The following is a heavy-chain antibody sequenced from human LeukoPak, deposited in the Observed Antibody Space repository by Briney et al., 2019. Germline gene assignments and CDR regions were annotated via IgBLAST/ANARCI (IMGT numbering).Heavy chain of an antibody. Sequence: SETLSLTCAVSGGSLSSSSYYWSWIRQPPGKGLEWIGYIYYSGSTNYNPSLKSRVTISVDTSKNQFSLKLSSVTAADTAVYYCARGIMVRGVITYFDYWGQGTLVTVSS. CDR1: GGSLSSSSYY. CDR3: ARGIMVRGVITYFDY. CDR2: IYYSGST. D-gene: IGHD3-10*01. V-gene: IGHV4-61*01. J-gene: IGHJ4*02.